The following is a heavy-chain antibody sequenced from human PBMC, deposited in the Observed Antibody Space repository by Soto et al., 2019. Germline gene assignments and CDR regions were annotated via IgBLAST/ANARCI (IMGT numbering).Heavy chain of an antibody. D-gene: IGHD3-22*01. CDR3: ARTTYYYDSSGYYSDFDY. CDR1: GGTFSSYT. CDR2: IIPILGIA. Sequence: QVQLVQSGAEVKKPGSSVKVSCKASGGTFSSYTISWVRQAPGQGLEWKGRIIPILGIANYAQKFQGRVTITADKSTSTAYMELSSLRSEDTAVYYCARTTYYYDSSGYYSDFDYWGQGTLVTVSS. V-gene: IGHV1-69*02. J-gene: IGHJ4*02.